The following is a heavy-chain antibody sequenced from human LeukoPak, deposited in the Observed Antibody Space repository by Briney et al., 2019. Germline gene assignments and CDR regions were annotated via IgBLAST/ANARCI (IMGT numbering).Heavy chain of an antibody. D-gene: IGHD4-17*01. Sequence: SETLSLTCTVSGGSISTYYWSWIRQPPGKGLEWIGYIYHSGSTNYNPSLKSRVTISVDTSKNQFSLKLSSVTASDTAVYYCATSPVTTWWFDPWGQGTLVTVSS. V-gene: IGHV4-59*08. CDR3: ATSPVTTWWFDP. CDR1: GGSISTYY. J-gene: IGHJ5*02. CDR2: IYHSGST.